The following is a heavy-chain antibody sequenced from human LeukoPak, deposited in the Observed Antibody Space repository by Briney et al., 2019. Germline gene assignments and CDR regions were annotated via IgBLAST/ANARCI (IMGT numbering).Heavy chain of an antibody. CDR2: ISYDESDK. J-gene: IGHJ6*02. Sequence: GGSLRLSCAASGFTFSSYALHWVRQAPGRGLEWVALISYDESDKYYADFVKGRFAISRDNFKNTLYLQMNSLRAEDTAVYYCARDRGTTPKYYYGTDVWGQGTRSPFP. V-gene: IGHV3-30*03. CDR1: GFTFSSYA. D-gene: IGHD2-2*01. CDR3: ARDRGTTPKYYYGTDV.